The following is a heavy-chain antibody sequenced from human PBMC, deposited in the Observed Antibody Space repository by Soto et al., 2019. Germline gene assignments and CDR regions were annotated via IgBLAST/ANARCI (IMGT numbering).Heavy chain of an antibody. Sequence: SETLSLTCTVSGGSISSYYWSWIRQPPGKGLEWIGCIYYSGSTNYNPSLKSRVTISVDTSKNQFSLKLSSVTAADTAVYYCARVLRDSSGYYIDYWGQGTLVTVSS. CDR2: IYYSGST. CDR3: ARVLRDSSGYYIDY. V-gene: IGHV4-59*01. D-gene: IGHD3-22*01. J-gene: IGHJ4*02. CDR1: GGSISSYY.